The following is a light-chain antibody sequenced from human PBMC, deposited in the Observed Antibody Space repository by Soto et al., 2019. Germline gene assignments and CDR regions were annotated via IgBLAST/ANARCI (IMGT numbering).Light chain of an antibody. CDR1: SSNIGAGYD. J-gene: IGLJ3*02. CDR2: DTT. CDR3: QSYDSSLTVVL. Sequence: QSELTQPPSVSGAPGQRVTISCTGGSSNIGAGYDVQWYQQLPGTTPKLLISDTTNRPSGVPDRFSGSKSDTSASLAITGLQADDEADYYCQSYDSSLTVVLFGGGTKLTVL. V-gene: IGLV1-40*01.